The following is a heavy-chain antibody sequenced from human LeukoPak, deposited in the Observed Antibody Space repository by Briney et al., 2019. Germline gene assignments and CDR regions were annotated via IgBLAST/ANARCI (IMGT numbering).Heavy chain of an antibody. CDR3: ARLPIVVVPSTSFDI. Sequence: SETLSLTCTVSGGSISSSSYYWGWIRQPPGKGLEWIGSINYSGTTYHNPSLKSRVTISVDTSKNQFSLKLSSVTAADTAVYYCARLPIVVVPSTSFDIWGQGTMVTVSS. V-gene: IGHV4-39*01. CDR1: GGSISSSSYY. D-gene: IGHD2-2*01. J-gene: IGHJ3*02. CDR2: INYSGTT.